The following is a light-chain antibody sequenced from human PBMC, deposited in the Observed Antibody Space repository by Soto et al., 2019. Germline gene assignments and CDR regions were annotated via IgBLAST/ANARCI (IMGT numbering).Light chain of an antibody. V-gene: IGLV2-14*01. Sequence: QSVLTQPASVSGSPGQSITISCTGTSSDVGGYNHVSWYQQHPGKAPKLIIYEVRNRPSGVSNRLSGSKSGNTASLTISGLQADDEADYYSCSYTSSSIRVFGGGTKLT. CDR1: SSDVGGYNH. CDR3: CSYTSSSIRV. J-gene: IGLJ3*02. CDR2: EVR.